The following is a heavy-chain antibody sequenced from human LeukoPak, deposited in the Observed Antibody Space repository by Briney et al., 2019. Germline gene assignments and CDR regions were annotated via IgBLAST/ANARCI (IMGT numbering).Heavy chain of an antibody. CDR3: AKDLTNWNVDY. Sequence: GGSLRLSCAASGFTVSSNYMSWVRQAPGKGLEWVSGIRISGDTSYYADSVKGRFSISRDNSKNTLYLQMNSLRAEDTAVYYCAKDLTNWNVDYWGQGTLVTVSS. CDR2: IRISGDTS. CDR1: GFTVSSNY. D-gene: IGHD1-1*01. V-gene: IGHV3-23*01. J-gene: IGHJ4*02.